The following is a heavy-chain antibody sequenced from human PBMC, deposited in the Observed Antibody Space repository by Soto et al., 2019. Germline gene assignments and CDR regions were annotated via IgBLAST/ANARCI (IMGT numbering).Heavy chain of an antibody. CDR2: IVVGSGNT. J-gene: IGHJ4*02. CDR1: GFTFTSSA. V-gene: IGHV1-58*02. CDR3: AAGGREDIVVVPAAIVV. D-gene: IGHD2-2*01. Sequence: SVKVSCKASGFTFTSSAMQWVRQARGQRLEWIGWIVVGSGNTNYAQKFQERVTITRDMSTSTAYMELSSLRSEDTAVYYCAAGGREDIVVVPAAIVVWGQGTLVTVSS.